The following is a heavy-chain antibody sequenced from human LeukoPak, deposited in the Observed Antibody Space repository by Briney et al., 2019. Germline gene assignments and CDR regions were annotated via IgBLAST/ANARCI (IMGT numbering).Heavy chain of an antibody. D-gene: IGHD2-21*02. CDR2: ISTSRSSI. V-gene: IGHV3-48*04. CDR1: GFMFSSYS. Sequence: PGGSLRLSCAASGFMFSSYSMNWVRQTPGKGLEWLSYISTSRSSIHYADSVRGRFTVSRANAKSLLYLQMNSLRAEDTAIYYCARGSDAYCGGDCYSLGYWGQGTLVTVSS. CDR3: ARGSDAYCGGDCYSLGY. J-gene: IGHJ4*02.